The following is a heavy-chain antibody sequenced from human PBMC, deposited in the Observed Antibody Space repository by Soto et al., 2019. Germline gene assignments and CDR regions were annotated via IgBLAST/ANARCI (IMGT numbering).Heavy chain of an antibody. CDR2: IFPRDSDT. CDR1: GYTFSNYW. Sequence: EVQLVQSGAEVKEPGESLKISGKGSGYTFSNYWIGWVRQMPGKGLEWMGIIFPRDSDTTYSPSFQGRVTISADKSISTAYLQWRSLKAADTAMYYCASSILVPSTMNYFDYWGQGTPVTVSP. D-gene: IGHD1-26*01. CDR3: ASSILVPSTMNYFDY. J-gene: IGHJ4*02. V-gene: IGHV5-51*01.